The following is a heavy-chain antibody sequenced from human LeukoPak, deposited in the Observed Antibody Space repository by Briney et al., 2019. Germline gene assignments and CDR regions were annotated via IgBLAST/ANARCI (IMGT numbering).Heavy chain of an antibody. D-gene: IGHD5-18*01. Sequence: GGSLRLSCAASGFTFSGSAMHWVRQASGKGLEWVGRIRSKANSYATAYAASVKGRFTISRDDSKNTAYLQMNSLKTEDTAVYYCTRPPTWIQNANYYYYYMDVWGKGTTVTVSS. V-gene: IGHV3-73*01. J-gene: IGHJ6*03. CDR1: GFTFSGSA. CDR2: IRSKANSYAT. CDR3: TRPPTWIQNANYYYYYMDV.